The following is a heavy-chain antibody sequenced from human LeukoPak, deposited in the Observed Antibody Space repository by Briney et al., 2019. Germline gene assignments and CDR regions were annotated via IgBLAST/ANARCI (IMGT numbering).Heavy chain of an antibody. J-gene: IGHJ5*02. D-gene: IGHD6-13*01. Sequence: SETLSLTCAVSGYSISSGYYWGWIRQPPGKGLEWIGSIYHRGSTYYNPSLKSRVTISVDTSKNQFSLKLSSVTAADTAVYYCARQGSSSSWLNRDKYNWFDPWGQGTLVTVSS. CDR2: IYHRGST. V-gene: IGHV4-38-2*01. CDR3: ARQGSSSSWLNRDKYNWFDP. CDR1: GYSISSGYY.